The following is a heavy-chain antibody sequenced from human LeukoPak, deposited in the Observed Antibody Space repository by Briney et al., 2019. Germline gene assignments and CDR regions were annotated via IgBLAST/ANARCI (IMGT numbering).Heavy chain of an antibody. CDR1: VGSISSSSYY. CDR2: IFYSGST. J-gene: IGHJ4*02. V-gene: IGHV4-39*01. Sequence: PSETLSLTCTVSVGSISSSSYYWGWIRQPPGKGLEWIGSIFYSGSTYYNPSLKSRVTISVDTSKNQFSLKLSSVTAADTAVYYCARGHAGSFYGVNYFDSWGQGTLVTVSS. CDR3: ARGHAGSFYGVNYFDS. D-gene: IGHD1-26*01.